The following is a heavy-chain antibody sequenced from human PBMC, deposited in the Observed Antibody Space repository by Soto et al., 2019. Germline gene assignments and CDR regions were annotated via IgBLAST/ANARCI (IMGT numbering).Heavy chain of an antibody. D-gene: IGHD1-26*01. CDR2: IYYSGST. J-gene: IGHJ4*02. CDR3: ARDGGSYYFDY. CDR1: GGSVSSGSYY. V-gene: IGHV4-61*01. Sequence: SETLSLTCTVSGGSVSSGSYYWSWIRQPPGKGLEWIGYIYYSGSTNYNPSLKSPVTISVDTSKNQFSLKLSSVTAADTAVYYCARDGGSYYFDYWGQGTLVTVSS.